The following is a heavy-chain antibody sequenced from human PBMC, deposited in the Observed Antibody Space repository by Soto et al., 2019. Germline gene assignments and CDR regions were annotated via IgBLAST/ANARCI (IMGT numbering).Heavy chain of an antibody. Sequence: ASETLSLTCTVSGGSISGSSYYWGWIRQPPGKGLEWIGSIYYSGSNYYNPSLKSRVTISVDTSKNQFSLKLSSVTAADTAVYYCARIWGVVTTQFIYYYYGMDVWGQGTTVTVSS. D-gene: IGHD2-21*02. J-gene: IGHJ6*02. CDR3: ARIWGVVTTQFIYYYYGMDV. CDR1: GGSISGSSYY. CDR2: IYYSGSN. V-gene: IGHV4-39*01.